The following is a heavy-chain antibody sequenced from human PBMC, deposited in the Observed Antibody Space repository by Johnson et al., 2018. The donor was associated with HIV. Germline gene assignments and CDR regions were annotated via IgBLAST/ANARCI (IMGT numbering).Heavy chain of an antibody. D-gene: IGHD5-18*01. CDR3: ARLPSGYSRDDLDI. CDR2: IWYDGSNK. CDR1: GFTFSSYG. J-gene: IGHJ3*02. V-gene: IGHV3-33*01. Sequence: HVQLVESGGGVVQPGRSLRLSCAASGFTFSSYGMHWVRQAPGKGLECVAVIWYDGSNKYYADSVKGRFTISRDNSKNTLYLQINSLRPEDTAVYYCARLPSGYSRDDLDIWGQGTMVTVSS.